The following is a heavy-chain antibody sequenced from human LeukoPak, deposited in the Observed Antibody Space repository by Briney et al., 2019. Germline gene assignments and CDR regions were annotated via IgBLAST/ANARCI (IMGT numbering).Heavy chain of an antibody. D-gene: IGHD3-16*01. CDR3: ARGRYGWLPFDY. Sequence: SETLSLTCSVSGGSISSYYWSWIRQPPGKGLEWIGYIYYSGSTNYNPSLKSRVTISVDTSKNQFSLKLSSVTAADTAVYYCARGRYGWLPFDYWGQGTLVTVSS. J-gene: IGHJ4*02. CDR2: IYYSGST. CDR1: GGSISSYY. V-gene: IGHV4-59*01.